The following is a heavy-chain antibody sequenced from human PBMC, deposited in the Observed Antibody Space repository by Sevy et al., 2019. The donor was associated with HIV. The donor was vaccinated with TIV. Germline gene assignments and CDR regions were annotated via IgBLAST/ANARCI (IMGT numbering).Heavy chain of an antibody. J-gene: IGHJ4*02. V-gene: IGHV3-53*01. CDR1: GFSVSSNY. Sequence: GGSLRLSCEASGFSVSSNYMAWVRQAPGKGLEWVSVIYSGKSTDYRDTLNGRLTISSDSSKNTLYLQMDSLRAEDTAVYDCARVQSHTGWFDYWGQGSLVTVSS. D-gene: IGHD6-19*01. CDR3: ARVQSHTGWFDY. CDR2: IYSGKST.